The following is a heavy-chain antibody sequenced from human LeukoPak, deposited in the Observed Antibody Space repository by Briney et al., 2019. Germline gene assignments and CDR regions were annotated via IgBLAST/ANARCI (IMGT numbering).Heavy chain of an antibody. V-gene: IGHV3-21*01. CDR3: ARSIVVVPGTFDY. CDR1: GFTFSSYS. D-gene: IGHD2-2*01. J-gene: IGHJ4*02. Sequence: EGSLRLSCAASGFTFSSYSMNWVRQAPGKGLEWVSSISSSSSYIYYADSVKGRFTISRDNAKNSLYLQMNSLRAEDTAVYYCARSIVVVPGTFDYWGQGTLVTVSS. CDR2: ISSSSSYI.